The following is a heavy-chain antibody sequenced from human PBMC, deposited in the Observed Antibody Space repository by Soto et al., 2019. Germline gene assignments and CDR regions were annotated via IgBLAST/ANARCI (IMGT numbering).Heavy chain of an antibody. D-gene: IGHD3-22*01. CDR1: GFSFSGYN. CDR3: ARVVYYDNSAFGL. Sequence: GGSLRLSCVASGFSFSGYNMNWVRQAPGKGLEWVSSISGSSSYIYYADSVKGRFTISRDNAKNSLYLQMNSLRAEDMAVYYCARVVYYDNSAFGLWGQGTMVTVSS. V-gene: IGHV3-21*01. CDR2: ISGSSSYI. J-gene: IGHJ3*01.